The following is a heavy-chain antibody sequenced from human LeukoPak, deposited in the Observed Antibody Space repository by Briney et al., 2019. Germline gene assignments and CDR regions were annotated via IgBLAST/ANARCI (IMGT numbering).Heavy chain of an antibody. D-gene: IGHD2-21*01. J-gene: IGHJ3*02. CDR2: ISSSSSYI. CDR3: ARAPGPIPSFGWSPSADGFDI. CDR1: GFTFSSYS. Sequence: GGSLRLSCAASGFTFSSYSMNWVRQAPGKGLEWVSSISSSSSYIYYADSVKGRFTISRDNAKNSLYLQMNSLRAEDTAVYYCARAPGPIPSFGWSPSADGFDIWGQGTMVTVSS. V-gene: IGHV3-21*01.